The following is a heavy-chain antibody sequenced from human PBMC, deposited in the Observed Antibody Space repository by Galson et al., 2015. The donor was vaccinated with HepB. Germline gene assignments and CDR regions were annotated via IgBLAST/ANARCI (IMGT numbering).Heavy chain of an antibody. Sequence: SLRLSCAASGFTFDDYAMHWVRQAPGKGLEWVSGISWNSGSIGYADSVKGRFTISRGNAKNSLYLQMNSLRAEDTALYYCAKAHGGNWGVSELYYFDYWGQGTLVTVSS. CDR2: ISWNSGSI. CDR1: GFTFDDYA. CDR3: AKAHGGNWGVSELYYFDY. D-gene: IGHD4-23*01. J-gene: IGHJ4*02. V-gene: IGHV3-9*01.